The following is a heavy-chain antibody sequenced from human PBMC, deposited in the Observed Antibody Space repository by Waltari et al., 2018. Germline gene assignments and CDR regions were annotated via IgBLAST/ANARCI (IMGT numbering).Heavy chain of an antibody. D-gene: IGHD2-21*02. V-gene: IGHV3-66*01. CDR3: AASSCGADCYYSLDY. Sequence: EVQLVESGGVLVQPGGSLRLSCAASGLTVSGTYMTWVRQAPGQGLDWVSLLYGGGVTYYADSVKGRFIISRDNSKNTLSLQINDLRAEDSALYFCAASSCGADCYYSLDYWGRGTLVTVSS. CDR2: LYGGGVT. J-gene: IGHJ4*02. CDR1: GLTVSGTY.